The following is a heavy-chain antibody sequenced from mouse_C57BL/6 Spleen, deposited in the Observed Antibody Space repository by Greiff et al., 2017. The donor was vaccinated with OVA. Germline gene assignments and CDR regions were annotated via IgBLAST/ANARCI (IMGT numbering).Heavy chain of an antibody. D-gene: IGHD4-1*01. CDR2: ISDGGSYT. Sequence: DVQLVESGGGLVKPGGSLKLSCAASGFTFSSYAMSWVRQTPEKRLEWVATISDGGSYTYYPDNVKGRFTISRDNAKNNLYLQMSHLKSEDTAMYYCARDWGTGTYFDYWGQGTTLTVSS. CDR3: ARDWGTGTYFDY. CDR1: GFTFSSYA. V-gene: IGHV5-4*01. J-gene: IGHJ2*01.